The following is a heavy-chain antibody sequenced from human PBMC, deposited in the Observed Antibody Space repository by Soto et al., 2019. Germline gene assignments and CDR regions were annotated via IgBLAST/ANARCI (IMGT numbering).Heavy chain of an antibody. D-gene: IGHD6-13*01. CDR2: ISYDGNDQ. J-gene: IGHJ1*01. CDR1: GSTFSNYA. Sequence: QVLLVESGGGVVQPGRSLRLSCAASGSTFSNYAMHWVRQAPGKGLEWVAAISYDGNDQYYADSVKGRFTISRDNSKYTLCLNMNSLRIADTAVYYCARDLTPGAAHRQEYFQYWGQGTLVTVSS. CDR3: ARDLTPGAAHRQEYFQY. V-gene: IGHV3-30-3*01.